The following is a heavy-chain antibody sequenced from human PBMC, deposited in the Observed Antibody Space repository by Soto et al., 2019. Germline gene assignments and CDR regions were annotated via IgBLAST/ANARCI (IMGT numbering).Heavy chain of an antibody. CDR3: ARARIFYGLDV. J-gene: IGHJ6*02. CDR1: GYTFTSFG. V-gene: IGHV1-18*01. D-gene: IGHD2-15*01. CDR2: ITAYNVYNGNT. Sequence: QVQLVQSGAEVKKPGASVKVSCKASGYTFTSFGISWVRQAPGQGLEWMGWITAYNVYNGNTNYAQNLQGRVTMTTDSSTSTAYMELRSLRSDDTAVYYCARARIFYGLDVWGQGTTVTVSS.